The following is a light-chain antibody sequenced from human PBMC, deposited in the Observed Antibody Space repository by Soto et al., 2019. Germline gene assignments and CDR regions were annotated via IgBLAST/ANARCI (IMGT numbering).Light chain of an antibody. CDR1: HSVRSN. Sequence: EIVMTQSPDTLYVSPGERATLSCWAIHSVRSNLAWYQHKPGQAPRLLIYDGSTRALGIPARFSGSESGTEFTLTISSLQSEYFAVYFCQQYDDWPITFGQGTRLEI. J-gene: IGKJ5*01. V-gene: IGKV3-15*01. CDR3: QQYDDWPIT. CDR2: DGS.